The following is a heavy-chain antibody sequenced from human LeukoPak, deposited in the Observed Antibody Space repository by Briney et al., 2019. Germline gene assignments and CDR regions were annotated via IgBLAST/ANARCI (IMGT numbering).Heavy chain of an antibody. CDR1: GFTFSNYA. CDR3: ARETNDYSNYDDFAY. J-gene: IGHJ4*02. Sequence: GGSLRLSCTASGFTFSNYAMHWVRQAPGKGLEWVAVISSDATTTYYADSVKGRFTLSRDNSKNTLYLQMDSPTTEDTAVYYCARETNDYSNYDDFAYWGQGTLVSVSS. CDR2: ISSDATTT. D-gene: IGHD4-11*01. V-gene: IGHV3-30-3*01.